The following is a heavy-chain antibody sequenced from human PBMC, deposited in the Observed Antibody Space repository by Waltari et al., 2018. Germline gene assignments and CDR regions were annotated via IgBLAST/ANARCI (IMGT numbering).Heavy chain of an antibody. CDR3: VRAFMVTTFSALRYHDYYGMDV. CDR2: INPSGVT. J-gene: IGHJ6*02. CDR1: GGSFRYYS. Sequence: QVQLQQWGAGLLKPPATLSLTCAVYGGSFRYYSWSWVRQPPGKGLEWIGAINPSGVTNYNPSLKSRVTISVDTSKNQFSLRLSSVTAADTAVYYCVRAFMVTTFSALRYHDYYGMDVWGQGTAVTVSS. D-gene: IGHD4-17*01. V-gene: IGHV4-34*01.